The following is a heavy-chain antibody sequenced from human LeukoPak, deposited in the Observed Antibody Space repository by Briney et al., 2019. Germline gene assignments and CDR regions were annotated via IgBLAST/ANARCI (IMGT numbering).Heavy chain of an antibody. V-gene: IGHV4-34*01. D-gene: IGHD2-15*01. CDR2: INHSGST. Sequence: SETLSLTCAVYGGSFSGYYWSWIRQPPGKGLEWIGEINHSGSTNYNPSLKSRVTISVDTSKNQFSLKLSSVTAADTAVYYCAISYCRGGYCYSAFGRWGQGTLVTVS. CDR1: GGSFSGYY. J-gene: IGHJ5*02. CDR3: AISYCRGGYCYSAFGR.